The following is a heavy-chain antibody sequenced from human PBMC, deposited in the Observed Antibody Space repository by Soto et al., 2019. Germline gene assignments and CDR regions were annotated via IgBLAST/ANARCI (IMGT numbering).Heavy chain of an antibody. J-gene: IGHJ4*02. CDR1: GGSISSSSYY. CDR3: ARHVPMVRGLFDY. Sequence: SETLSLTCTVSGGSISSSSYYWGWIRQPPGKGLEWIGSIYYSGSTYYNPSLKSRVTISVDTSKNQFSLKLSSVTAADTAVYYCARHVPMVRGLFDYWGQGTLVTVSS. D-gene: IGHD3-10*01. CDR2: IYYSGST. V-gene: IGHV4-39*01.